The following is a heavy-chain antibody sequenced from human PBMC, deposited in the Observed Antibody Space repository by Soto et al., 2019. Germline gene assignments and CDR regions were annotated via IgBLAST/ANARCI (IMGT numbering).Heavy chain of an antibody. D-gene: IGHD1-1*01. CDR2: IWYDGSNK. CDR1: GFTFSSYG. Sequence: QVQLVESGGGVVQPGRSLRLSCAASGFTFSSYGMHWVRQAPGKGLEWVAVIWYDGSNKYYADSVKGRFTISRDKSKNTRYLQMNSLSAEDTAVYYCARARDVYNPGTFGYWGQGTLVTVSS. CDR3: ARARDVYNPGTFGY. J-gene: IGHJ4*02. V-gene: IGHV3-33*01.